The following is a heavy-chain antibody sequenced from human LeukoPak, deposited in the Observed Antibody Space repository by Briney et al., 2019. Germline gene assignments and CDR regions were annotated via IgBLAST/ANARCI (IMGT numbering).Heavy chain of an antibody. V-gene: IGHV3-23*01. CDR1: GFIFSAYA. CDR2: VSGSGGST. CDR3: AKMGTHYYDSGSYPTGWY. Sequence: GGSLRLSCAASGFIFSAYAMSWLRQAPGKGLEWVSAVSGSGGSTYYADSVRGRFTISRDNSKNTLYVQMNSLRAEDTAVYYCAKMGTHYYDSGSYPTGWYWGQGTLVTVSS. J-gene: IGHJ4*02. D-gene: IGHD3-10*01.